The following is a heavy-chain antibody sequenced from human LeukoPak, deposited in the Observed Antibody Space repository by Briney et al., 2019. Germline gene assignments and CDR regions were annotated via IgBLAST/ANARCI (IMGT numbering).Heavy chain of an antibody. Sequence: ASVKVSCKASVYTFTGYYMHWVREAPGQGLEWMGWINPNSGGTNNAQKFQGRVTMTRDTSVSTAYMELSRLISDDTAVYYCARTDYYDTSGHIDYWGQGTLVTVSS. CDR3: ARTDYYDTSGHIDY. CDR1: VYTFTGYY. J-gene: IGHJ4*02. D-gene: IGHD3-22*01. V-gene: IGHV1-2*02. CDR2: INPNSGGT.